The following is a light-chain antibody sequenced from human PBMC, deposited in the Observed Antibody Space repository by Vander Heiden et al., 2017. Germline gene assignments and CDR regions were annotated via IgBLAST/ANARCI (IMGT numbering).Light chain of an antibody. CDR2: QDS. V-gene: IGLV3-1*01. CDR1: KLGDQY. J-gene: IGLJ2*01. Sequence: SYDLPQPPLLSLSPGQTASITCSGDKLGDQYACWYQQKPGQSPVLVIYQDSKRPSGIPERFSGSNSGNTATLTISGTQAMDEADYYCQAWDSSTVVFGGGTKLTVL. CDR3: QAWDSSTVV.